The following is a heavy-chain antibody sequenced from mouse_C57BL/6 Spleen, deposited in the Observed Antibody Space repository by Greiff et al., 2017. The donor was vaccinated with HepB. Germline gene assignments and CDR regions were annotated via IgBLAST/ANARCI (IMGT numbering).Heavy chain of an antibody. CDR2: INPYNGGT. Sequence: EVQVVESGPVLVKPGASVKMSCKASGYTFTDYYMNWVKQSHGKSLEWIGVINPYNGGTSYNQKFKGKATLTVDKSSSTAYMELNSLTSEDSAVYYCARYYSKKGYAMDYWGQGTSVTVSS. CDR3: ARYYSKKGYAMDY. J-gene: IGHJ4*01. V-gene: IGHV1-19*01. D-gene: IGHD2-5*01. CDR1: GYTFTDYY.